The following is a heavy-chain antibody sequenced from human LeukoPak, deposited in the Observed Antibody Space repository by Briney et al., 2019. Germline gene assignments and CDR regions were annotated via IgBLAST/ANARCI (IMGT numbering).Heavy chain of an antibody. Sequence: QTGGSLRLSCAASGFTFSSYGMHWVRQAPGKGLVWVSRINSDGSGTSYADSVKGRFTISRDNAKNTLYLQMNSLRAEDTAVYYCTRGYGSSLGGYWGQGTLVTVSS. CDR3: TRGYGSSLGGY. D-gene: IGHD3-16*01. V-gene: IGHV3-74*01. J-gene: IGHJ4*02. CDR1: GFTFSSYG. CDR2: INSDGSGT.